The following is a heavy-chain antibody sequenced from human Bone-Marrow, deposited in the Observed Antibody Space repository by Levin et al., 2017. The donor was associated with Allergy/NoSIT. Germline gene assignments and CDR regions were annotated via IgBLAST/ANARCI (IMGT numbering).Heavy chain of an antibody. CDR3: ARGMFASGTDVRVSEY. J-gene: IGHJ4*02. V-gene: IGHV3-48*01. Sequence: PGGSLRLSCAASGFTFRTYSMIWVRQAPGKGLEWISYISHNRGAIYYADSVKGRFSISRDNDKNLLWLQMNSLRAEDAAVYYCARGMFASGTDVRVSEYWGQGTLVAVSS. CDR2: ISHNRGAI. D-gene: IGHD3-10*01. CDR1: GFTFRTYS.